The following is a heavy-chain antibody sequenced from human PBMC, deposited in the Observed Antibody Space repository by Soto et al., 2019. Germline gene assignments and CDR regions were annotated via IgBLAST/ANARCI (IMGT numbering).Heavy chain of an antibody. CDR2: IVVGSGNT. V-gene: IGHV1-58*01. CDR1: GFTFTSSA. CDR3: AARLEARRYYYYGMDV. D-gene: IGHD3-3*01. J-gene: IGHJ6*02. Sequence: ASVKVSCKASGFTFTSSAVQWVRQARGQRLEWIGWIVVGSGNTNYAQKFQERVTITRDMSTSTAYMELSSLRSEDTAVYYCAARLEARRYYYYGMDVWGQGTTVTVSS.